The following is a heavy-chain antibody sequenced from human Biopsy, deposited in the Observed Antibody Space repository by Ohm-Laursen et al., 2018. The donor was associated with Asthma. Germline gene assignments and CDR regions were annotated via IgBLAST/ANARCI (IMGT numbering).Heavy chain of an antibody. Sequence: GASVKVSCKASGDSFSNYAISWVRQAPGQGLEWMGGLIPVLGTPDHAQMFEGRVTMTADESTSTAYMELSSLSSEDTAVYYCARGYSGSDRIVYYYSGLEVWGQGTTVTVSS. J-gene: IGHJ6*02. CDR1: GDSFSNYA. V-gene: IGHV1-69*13. CDR2: LIPVLGTP. CDR3: ARGYSGSDRIVYYYSGLEV. D-gene: IGHD5-12*01.